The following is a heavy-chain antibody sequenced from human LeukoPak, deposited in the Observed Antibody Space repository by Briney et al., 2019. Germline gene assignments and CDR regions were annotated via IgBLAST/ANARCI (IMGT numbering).Heavy chain of an antibody. V-gene: IGHV1-69*13. CDR1: GGTFSSYA. CDR3: ARSPLGYCTNGVCYTGPYGMDV. Sequence: ASVKVSCKASGGTFSSYAISWVRQAPGQGLEWMGGIIPIFGTANYAQKFQGRVTITADESTSTAYMELSSLRSEDTAVYYCARSPLGYCTNGVCYTGPYGMDVWGQGTTVTVSS. D-gene: IGHD2-8*01. CDR2: IIPIFGTA. J-gene: IGHJ6*02.